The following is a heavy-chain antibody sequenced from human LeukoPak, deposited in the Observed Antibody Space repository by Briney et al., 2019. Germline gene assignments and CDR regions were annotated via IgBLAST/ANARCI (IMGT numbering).Heavy chain of an antibody. CDR3: AREGSDYGDYRHDWFDP. Sequence: SETLSLTCTVSGGSISSGGYYWSWIRQHPGKGLEWIGYIYYSGSTNYNPSLKSRVTISVDTSKNQFSLKLSSVTAADTAVYYCAREGSDYGDYRHDWFDPWGQGTLVTVSS. D-gene: IGHD4-17*01. CDR2: IYYSGST. V-gene: IGHV4-61*08. CDR1: GGSISSGGYY. J-gene: IGHJ5*02.